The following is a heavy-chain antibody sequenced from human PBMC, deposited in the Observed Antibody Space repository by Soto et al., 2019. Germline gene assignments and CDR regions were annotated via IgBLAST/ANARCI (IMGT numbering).Heavy chain of an antibody. CDR2: INAGNGNT. CDR3: ARAFFNRYSSGSHAFDI. D-gene: IGHD6-19*01. CDR1: GYTFTSYA. V-gene: IGHV1-3*01. J-gene: IGHJ3*02. Sequence: ASVKVSCKASGYTFTSYAMHWVRQAPGQRLEWMGWINAGNGNTKYSQKFQGRVTITRDTSASTAYMELSSLRSEDTAVYYCARAFFNRYSSGSHAFDIWGQGTMVT.